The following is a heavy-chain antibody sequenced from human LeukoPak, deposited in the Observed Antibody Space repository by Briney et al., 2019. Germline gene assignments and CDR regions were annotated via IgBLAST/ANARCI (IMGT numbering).Heavy chain of an antibody. CDR1: GFTFSSYG. D-gene: IGHD5-24*01. CDR2: IWYDGSNK. V-gene: IGHV3-33*01. CDR3: ARDRGEMATDY. J-gene: IGHJ4*02. Sequence: GGSLRLSCAASGFTFSSYGMHWVRQAPGKGLEWVAVIWYDGSNKYYADSVKGRFTISRDDSKNTLYLQMNSLRVEDTAVYYCARDRGEMATDYWGQGTLVTVSS.